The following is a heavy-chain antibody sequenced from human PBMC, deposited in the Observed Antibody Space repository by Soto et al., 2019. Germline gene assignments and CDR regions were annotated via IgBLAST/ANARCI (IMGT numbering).Heavy chain of an antibody. Sequence: GGSLRLSCAGSGFTFSSYGMHWVRQAPGKGLEWVAVISYDGSNKYYADSVKGRFTISRDNSKNTLYLQMNSLRAEDTAVYYCAKELTDIVLMVYAIRGYGMDVWGQGTTVTVSS. CDR1: GFTFSSYG. V-gene: IGHV3-30*18. D-gene: IGHD2-8*01. J-gene: IGHJ6*02. CDR3: AKELTDIVLMVYAIRGYGMDV. CDR2: ISYDGSNK.